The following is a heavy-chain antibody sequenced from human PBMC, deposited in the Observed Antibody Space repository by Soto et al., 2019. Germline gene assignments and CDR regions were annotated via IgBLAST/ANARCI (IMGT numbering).Heavy chain of an antibody. Sequence: ASVKVSCKASGGTFSSYAISWVRQAPGQGLEWMGGIIPIFGTANYAQKFQGRVTITADESTSTAYMELSSLRSEDTAVYYCARDSGSFDDAFDIWGQGTMGTVSS. CDR3: ARDSGSFDDAFDI. CDR1: GGTFSSYA. V-gene: IGHV1-69*13. J-gene: IGHJ3*02. D-gene: IGHD1-26*01. CDR2: IIPIFGTA.